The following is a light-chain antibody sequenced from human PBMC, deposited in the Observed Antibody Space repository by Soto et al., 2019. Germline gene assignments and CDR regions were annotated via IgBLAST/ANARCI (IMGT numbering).Light chain of an antibody. V-gene: IGLV2-14*01. CDR2: EVS. CDR1: SIDIAPCNY. Sequence: QSVLTQPASGSGSPGHSLTISCTGTSIDIAPCNYVSWYQQHPGKAPKLIIYEVSYRPSGISNRFSGSKSGNTASLTISGLQAEEEADYYCSSYTSRTNYGFGTGTKVTVL. CDR3: SSYTSRTNYG. J-gene: IGLJ1*01.